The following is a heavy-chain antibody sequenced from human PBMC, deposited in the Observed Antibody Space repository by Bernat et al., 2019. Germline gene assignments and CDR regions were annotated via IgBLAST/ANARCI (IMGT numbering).Heavy chain of an antibody. J-gene: IGHJ4*02. CDR2: INPSGGST. Sequence: QVQLVQSGAEVKKPGASVKVSCKASGYTFTSYYMHWVRQAPGQGLEWMGIINPSGGSTSYEQKLQGRVPMNRDTSTSTVYIELSRLRSEDTAVYYCAGGRDRHKGAQWLVRRSFDYWGQGAQVTVSS. D-gene: IGHD6-19*01. CDR3: AGGRDRHKGAQWLVRRSFDY. CDR1: GYTFTSYY. V-gene: IGHV1-46*01.